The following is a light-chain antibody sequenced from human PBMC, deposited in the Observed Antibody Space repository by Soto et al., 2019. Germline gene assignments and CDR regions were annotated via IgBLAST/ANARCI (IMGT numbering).Light chain of an antibody. Sequence: EIVLTQSPATLSLSPGERATLSCRASQSVSSSYLAWYRQKPGQAPRLLIYGASSRATGIPARFSGSGSGTEFTLTINGLQSEDFAVYYCQQYNDNWPTFGQGTKVDIK. J-gene: IGKJ1*01. CDR1: QSVSSSY. CDR2: GAS. CDR3: QQYNDNWPT. V-gene: IGKV3-20*02.